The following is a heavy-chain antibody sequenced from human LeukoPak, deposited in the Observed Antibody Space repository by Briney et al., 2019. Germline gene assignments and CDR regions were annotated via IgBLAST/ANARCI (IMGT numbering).Heavy chain of an antibody. Sequence: GGSLRLSCAASAFTFSSYAMSWVRQAPGKGLEWVSAISGSGGSTYYADSVKGRFTISRDNSKNTLYLQMNSLRAEDTAVYYCAKLVYGDYYFDYWGQGTLVTVSS. J-gene: IGHJ4*02. CDR3: AKLVYGDYYFDY. CDR2: ISGSGGST. V-gene: IGHV3-23*01. CDR1: AFTFSSYA. D-gene: IGHD4-17*01.